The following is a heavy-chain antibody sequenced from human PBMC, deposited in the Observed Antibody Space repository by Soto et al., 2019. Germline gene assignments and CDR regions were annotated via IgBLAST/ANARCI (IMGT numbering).Heavy chain of an antibody. CDR3: AKVRTLQWLVHFDY. D-gene: IGHD6-19*01. CDR1: GFTLSTYA. J-gene: IGHJ4*02. Sequence: GGSLRLSCVASGFTLSTYAMSWVRQAPGKGLEWVSGITGSGGSTYYADSVKGRFTISRDNSKNTLYLQMNSLRAEDTAVYYCAKVRTLQWLVHFDYWGQGTLVTVSS. CDR2: ITGSGGST. V-gene: IGHV3-23*01.